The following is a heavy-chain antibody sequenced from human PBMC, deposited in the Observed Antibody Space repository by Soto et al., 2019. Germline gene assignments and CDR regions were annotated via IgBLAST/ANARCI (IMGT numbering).Heavy chain of an antibody. V-gene: IGHV3-33*01. CDR1: GFTFSNHA. J-gene: IGHJ6*02. CDR2: IWYDGTNK. CDR3: ARDSGRSSLGGMDV. Sequence: QVQLVESGGGVIQPGRSLRLSCAASGFTFSNHAMHWVRQAPGKGVEWVAVIWYDGTNKNYADSVKGRFTISRDNSKNTLYVQMNSLRAEDTAVYYCARDSGRSSLGGMDVWGQGTTVTVSS. D-gene: IGHD6-6*01.